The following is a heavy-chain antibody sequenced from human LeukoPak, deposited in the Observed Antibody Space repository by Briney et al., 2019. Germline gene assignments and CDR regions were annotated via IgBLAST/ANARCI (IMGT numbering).Heavy chain of an antibody. CDR2: ISPNTGGT. V-gene: IGHV1-2*02. CDR3: AREVGSGTFDI. CDR1: AYSLTDHY. Sequence: ASVKVSRKASAYSLTDHYVHWVRQAPGEGLEWMGWISPNTGGTIYAQKFQGRVTMTRDTSIITAYMELSKLRSDDTAFYYCAREVGSGTFDIWGQGTMVTVSS. D-gene: IGHD6-25*01. J-gene: IGHJ3*02.